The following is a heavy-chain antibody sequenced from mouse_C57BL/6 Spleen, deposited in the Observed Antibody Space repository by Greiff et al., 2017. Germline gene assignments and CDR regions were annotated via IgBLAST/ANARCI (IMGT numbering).Heavy chain of an antibody. J-gene: IGHJ4*01. D-gene: IGHD2-3*01. CDR2: INPGDGDT. Sequence: VQLQQSGAELVKPGASVKLSCKASGYAFSSYWMNWVKQRPGKGLEWIGQINPGDGDTNYHDKFKGKATLTADKSSSTAYMQLSSLTSEDSAVYVCARGVTTQTYCSMDYWGQGTSVTVSS. CDR3: ARGVTTQTYCSMDY. CDR1: GYAFSSYW. V-gene: IGHV1-80*01.